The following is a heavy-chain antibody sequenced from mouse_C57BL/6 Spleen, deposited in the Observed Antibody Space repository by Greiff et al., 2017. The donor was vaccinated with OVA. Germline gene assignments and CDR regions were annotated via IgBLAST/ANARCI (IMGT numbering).Heavy chain of an antibody. D-gene: IGHD1-1*01. CDR3: ARGGLRSFAY. Sequence: QVQLQQSGAELVRPGASVKLSCKASGYTFTDYYINWVKQRPGQGLEWIARIYPGSGNTYYIEKFKGKATLTAEKSSSTAYMQLSSLTSEDSAVYFCARGGLRSFAYWGQGTLVTVSA. J-gene: IGHJ3*01. CDR1: GYTFTDYY. CDR2: IYPGSGNT. V-gene: IGHV1-76*01.